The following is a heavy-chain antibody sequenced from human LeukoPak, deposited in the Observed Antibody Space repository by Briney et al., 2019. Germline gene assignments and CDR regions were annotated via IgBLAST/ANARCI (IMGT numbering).Heavy chain of an antibody. CDR3: VGEEYGTGSYYKSSD. D-gene: IGHD3-10*01. Sequence: KPSETLSLTCIVSDGSISSSSFYWGWIRQPPGKGLEWIGSMYYTGSYTGTTYYNPSLESRVTVSVDTSKNLCSLKLTSVTAADTAVYYCVGEEYGTGSYYKSSDWGQGTLVTVSS. CDR1: DGSISSSSFY. J-gene: IGHJ4*02. V-gene: IGHV4-39*01. CDR2: MYYTGSYTGTT.